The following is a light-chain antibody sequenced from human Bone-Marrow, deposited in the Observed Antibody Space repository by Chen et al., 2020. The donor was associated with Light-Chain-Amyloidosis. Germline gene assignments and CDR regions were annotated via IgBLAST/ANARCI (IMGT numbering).Light chain of an antibody. CDR1: DLPTKY. CDR3: QSADSSGTYEVR. Sequence: SYELTQPPSVSVSPGQTARITCSGDDLPTKYAYWYQQKPGQAPVLVIHRATERPSGISDRFSGSSAWTTATLTISGVQAEDEADYHCQSADSSGTYEVRFGGGTKLTVL. J-gene: IGLJ2*01. CDR2: RAT. V-gene: IGLV3-25*03.